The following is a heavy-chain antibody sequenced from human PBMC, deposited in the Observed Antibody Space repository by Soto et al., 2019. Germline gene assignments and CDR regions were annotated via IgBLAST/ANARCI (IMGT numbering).Heavy chain of an antibody. D-gene: IGHD2-2*01. CDR2: ISAYNGNT. CDR1: GYTFTSYG. CDR3: ARVGDIVVVPAEDAFDI. V-gene: IGHV1-18*01. J-gene: IGHJ3*02. Sequence: QVQLVQSGAEVKKPGASVKVSCKASGYTFTSYGISWVRQAPGQGLEWMGWISAYNGNTNYAQKLQGRVTMTTDTSTSAAYMELRSLRSDDTAVYYCARVGDIVVVPAEDAFDIWGQGTMVTVSS.